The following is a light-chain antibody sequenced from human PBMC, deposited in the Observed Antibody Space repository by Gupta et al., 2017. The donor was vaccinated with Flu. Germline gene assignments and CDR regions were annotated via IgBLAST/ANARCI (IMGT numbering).Light chain of an antibody. J-gene: IGLJ1*01. CDR2: DDD. CDR3: KGWDSSGDHLSV. CDR1: NIGSKS. Sequence: QTARITCERNNIGSKSVSWYQQKPGQAPVLVVYDDDDRPSGIPERVSGSSSGDTATLTISSVEPEDEADYFCKGWDSSGDHLSVFGTGTKVTVL. V-gene: IGLV3-21*02.